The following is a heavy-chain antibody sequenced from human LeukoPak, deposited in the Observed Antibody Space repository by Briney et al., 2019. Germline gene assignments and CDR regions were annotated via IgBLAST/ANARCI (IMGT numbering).Heavy chain of an antibody. V-gene: IGHV1-2*02. CDR1: GYTFTGYY. J-gene: IGHJ5*02. D-gene: IGHD6-6*01. CDR3: ARDIREYSSSSWFDP. CDR2: INPNSGGT. Sequence: ASVKVSCKASGYTFTGYYMHWVRQAPGQGLEWMGWINPNSGGTNYAQKFQGRVTMTRDTSISTAYMELSRLRSDDTAVYYCARDIREYSSSSWFDPWGQGTLVTVSS.